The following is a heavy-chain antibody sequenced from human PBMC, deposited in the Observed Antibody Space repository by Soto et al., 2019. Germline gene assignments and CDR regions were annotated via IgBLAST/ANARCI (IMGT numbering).Heavy chain of an antibody. CDR1: GYTFTSYG. CDR3: AMGSHSSGYYGTDV. Sequence: ASVKVSCKASGYTFTSYGISWVRQAPGQGLEWMGWISAYNGNTNYAQKLQGRVTMTTDTSTSTAYMELRSLRSDDTAVYYCAMGSHSSGYYGTDVWGQGTTVNVSS. CDR2: ISAYNGNT. V-gene: IGHV1-18*01. J-gene: IGHJ6*02. D-gene: IGHD3-22*01.